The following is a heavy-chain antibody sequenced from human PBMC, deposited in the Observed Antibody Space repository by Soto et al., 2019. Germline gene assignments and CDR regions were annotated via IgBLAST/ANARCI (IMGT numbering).Heavy chain of an antibody. V-gene: IGHV1-8*01. CDR2: MNPNSGNT. CDR1: GYTFTSYD. D-gene: IGHD3-3*01. CDR3: ARGGYYDFWSGRHGTSDFDY. J-gene: IGHJ4*02. Sequence: GASVKVSCKASGYTFTSYDINWVRQATGQGLEWMGWMNPNSGNTGYAQKFQGRVTMTRNTSISTAYMELSSLRSEDTAVYYCARGGYYDFWSGRHGTSDFDYWGQGTLVTVSS.